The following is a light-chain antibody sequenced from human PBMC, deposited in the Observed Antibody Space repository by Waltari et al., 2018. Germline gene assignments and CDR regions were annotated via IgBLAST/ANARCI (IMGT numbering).Light chain of an antibody. V-gene: IGLV2-14*03. J-gene: IGLJ1*01. CDR3: SSYTSSKTYV. Sequence: QSALTQPASVSGSPGQSITISCTGTTSDVGGTYYWVPWFQQHPGKAPKLMIYDVSNRPSGVSNRFSGSKSGNTASLTISGLQAEDEADYYCSSYTSSKTYVFGTGTKVTVL. CDR1: TSDVGGTYYW. CDR2: DVS.